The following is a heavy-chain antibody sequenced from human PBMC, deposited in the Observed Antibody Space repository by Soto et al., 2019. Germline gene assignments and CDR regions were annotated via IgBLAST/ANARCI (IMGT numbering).Heavy chain of an antibody. CDR2: IYPGDSDT. J-gene: IGHJ4*02. CDR1: RYSFTSYW. V-gene: IGHV5-51*01. D-gene: IGHD2-15*01. Sequence: GESLKISCKGSRYSFTSYWIGWVRQMPGKGLEWMGIIYPGDSDTRYSPSFQGQVTISADKSISTAYLQWSSLKASDTAMYYCARLVYISCSGGSCYYFDYWGQGALVTVSS. CDR3: ARLVYISCSGGSCYYFDY.